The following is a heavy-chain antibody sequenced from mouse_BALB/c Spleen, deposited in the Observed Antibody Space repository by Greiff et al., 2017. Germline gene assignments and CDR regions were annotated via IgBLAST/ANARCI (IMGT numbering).Heavy chain of an antibody. D-gene: IGHD1-1*01. CDR3: ARQVTTATDY. Sequence: EVMLVESGGGLVKPGGSLKLSCAASGFAFSSYDMSWVRQTPEKRLEWVAYISSGGGSTYYPDTVKGRFTISRDNAKNTLYLQMSSLKSEDTAMYYCARQVTTATDYWGQGTSVTVSS. J-gene: IGHJ4*01. CDR1: GFAFSSYD. V-gene: IGHV5-12-1*01. CDR2: ISSGGGST.